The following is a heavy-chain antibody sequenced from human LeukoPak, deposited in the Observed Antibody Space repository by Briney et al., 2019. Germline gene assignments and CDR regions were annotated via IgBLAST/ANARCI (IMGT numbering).Heavy chain of an antibody. Sequence: GGSLRLSCAASGFTFSSYSMNWVRQAPGKGLEWVSSISSSGNYIFYADSVKGRFTISRDNAKNSLFLQMNTLRVDDTAVFYCARDPYCTSTSCSTVYYFDYWGQGSLVTVSS. CDR1: GFTFSSYS. V-gene: IGHV3-21*01. CDR3: ARDPYCTSTSCSTVYYFDY. D-gene: IGHD2-2*01. CDR2: ISSSGNYI. J-gene: IGHJ4*02.